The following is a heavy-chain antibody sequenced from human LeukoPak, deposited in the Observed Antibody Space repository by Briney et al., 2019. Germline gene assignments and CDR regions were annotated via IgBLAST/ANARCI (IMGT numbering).Heavy chain of an antibody. V-gene: IGHV3-74*01. Sequence: PGGSLRLSCAASGITFSGAWMHWVRQAQGKGLVWVSRINDDGSFRRYANSVKGRFTISRDNAKNTLFLQMDSLRAEDTAVYYCARVSGPGMNEYYHLWGQGTLVTVSS. D-gene: IGHD3-10*01. CDR1: GITFSGAW. CDR3: ARVSGPGMNEYYHL. J-gene: IGHJ1*01. CDR2: INDDGSFR.